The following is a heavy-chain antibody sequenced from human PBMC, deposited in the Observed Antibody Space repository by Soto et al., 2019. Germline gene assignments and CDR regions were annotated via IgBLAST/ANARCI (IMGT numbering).Heavy chain of an antibody. Sequence: QLQLQESGPGLVKPSETLSLTCTVSGGSISSSSYYWGWIRQPPGKGLEWIGSIYYSGSTYYNPSLQSRVTISVDTSKNQFSLKLSSVTAADTAVYYCARPWYSSGWCFDPWGQGTLVTVSS. CDR1: GGSISSSSYY. CDR2: IYYSGST. V-gene: IGHV4-39*01. CDR3: ARPWYSSGWCFDP. D-gene: IGHD6-19*01. J-gene: IGHJ5*02.